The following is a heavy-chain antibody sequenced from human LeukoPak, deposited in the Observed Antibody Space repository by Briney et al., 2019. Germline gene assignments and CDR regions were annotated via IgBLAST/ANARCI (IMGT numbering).Heavy chain of an antibody. D-gene: IGHD3-10*01. CDR2: IRSKAYGGTT. J-gene: IGHJ4*02. CDR3: TREGSDYFDY. CDR1: GFTFSDYA. V-gene: IGHV3-49*03. Sequence: GGSLRLSCTASGFTFSDYAMSWFRQAPGKGLEWVGFIRSKAYGGTTEYAASVKGRFTISRDDSKSIAYLQMNSLKTEDTAVYYCTREGSDYFDYWGQGTLVTVSS.